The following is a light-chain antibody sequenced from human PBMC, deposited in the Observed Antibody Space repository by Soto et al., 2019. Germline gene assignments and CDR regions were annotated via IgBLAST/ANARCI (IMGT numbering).Light chain of an antibody. CDR1: RSVSTD. CDR3: QQYNTWPSPT. J-gene: IGKJ4*01. V-gene: IGKV3-15*01. Sequence: ETVMTQSPATVSVSPRERATLSCRASRSVSTDLAWYQQKPGQTPRLVIYDTSARATGIPARFSGSGSGTEFTLTISSLQSEDFAVYFCQQYNTWPSPTFGGGTKVDLK. CDR2: DTS.